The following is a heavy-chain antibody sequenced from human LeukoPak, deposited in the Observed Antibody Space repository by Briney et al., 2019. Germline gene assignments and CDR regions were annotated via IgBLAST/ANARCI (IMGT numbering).Heavy chain of an antibody. CDR2: ISSSGSTI. CDR3: AELGITMIGGV. Sequence: GGSLRLSCAASGFTFSSYEMNWGRQAPGKGLEGVSYISSSGSTIYYADSVKGRFTISRDNAKNSLYLQMNSLRAEDTAVYYCAELGITMIGGVWGKGTTVTISS. J-gene: IGHJ6*04. V-gene: IGHV3-48*03. CDR1: GFTFSSYE. D-gene: IGHD3-10*02.